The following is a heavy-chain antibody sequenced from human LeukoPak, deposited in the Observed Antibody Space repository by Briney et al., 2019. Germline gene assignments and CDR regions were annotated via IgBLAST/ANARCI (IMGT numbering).Heavy chain of an antibody. CDR1: GYSFTSYW. J-gene: IGHJ3*02. Sequence: GESLKISCKGSGYSFTSYWIGWVRQMPGKGLEWMGIIYPGDSDTRYSPSFQGQVTISADKSISTAYLQWSSLKASDTAMYYCARHVKVVIAPDAFDIWGQGTLVTVSS. V-gene: IGHV5-51*01. CDR3: ARHVKVVIAPDAFDI. CDR2: IYPGDSDT. D-gene: IGHD2-21*01.